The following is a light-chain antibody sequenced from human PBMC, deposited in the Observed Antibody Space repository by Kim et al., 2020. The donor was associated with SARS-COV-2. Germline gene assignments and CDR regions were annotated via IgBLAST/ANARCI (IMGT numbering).Light chain of an antibody. Sequence: ETVMTQSPATLSGSPGERATLSCTASQSVSNNLAWYQQSPGRPPRLLIHGASTRATGIPARFSASGSGTEFTLTVISLQSEDFAVYYCQQYSDWPFTFGPGPRWISN. CDR2: GAS. J-gene: IGKJ3*01. CDR3: QQYSDWPFT. CDR1: QSVSNN. V-gene: IGKV3-15*01.